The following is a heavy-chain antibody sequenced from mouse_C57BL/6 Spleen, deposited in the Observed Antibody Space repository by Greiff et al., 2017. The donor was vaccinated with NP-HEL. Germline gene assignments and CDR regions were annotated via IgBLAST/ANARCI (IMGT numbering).Heavy chain of an antibody. CDR1: GFTFSSYA. J-gene: IGHJ1*03. CDR3: ARRGDYAYYGYFDV. D-gene: IGHD2-13*01. CDR2: ISDGGSYT. V-gene: IGHV5-4*01. Sequence: EVHLVESGGGLVKPGGSLKLSCAASGFTFSSYAMSWVRQTPEKRLEWVATISDGGSYTYYPDHVKGRLTSSRDNAKNNLYLQMSLLKSEDTAMYYCARRGDYAYYGYFDVWGTGTTLTVSS.